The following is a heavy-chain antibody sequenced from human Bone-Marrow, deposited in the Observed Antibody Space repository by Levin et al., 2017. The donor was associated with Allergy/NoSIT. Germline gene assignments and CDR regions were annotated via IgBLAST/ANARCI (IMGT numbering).Heavy chain of an antibody. CDR1: GFTFSSYG. J-gene: IGHJ4*02. CDR3: ARDKYVLAAAGTTFDY. CDR2: IWYDGSNK. V-gene: IGHV3-33*01. Sequence: GESLKISCAASGFTFSSYGMHWVRQAPGKGLEWVAVIWYDGSNKYYADSVKGRFTISRDNSKNTLYLQMNSLRAEDTAVYYCARDKYVLAAAGTTFDYWGQGTLVTVSS. D-gene: IGHD6-13*01.